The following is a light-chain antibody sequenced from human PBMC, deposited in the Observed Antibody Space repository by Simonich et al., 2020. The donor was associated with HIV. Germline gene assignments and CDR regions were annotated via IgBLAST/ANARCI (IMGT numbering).Light chain of an antibody. J-gene: IGKJ1*01. CDR2: KAS. CDR1: QSISSW. CDR3: QQYNTYLRT. V-gene: IGKV1-5*03. Sequence: DIQMTQSPSTLSASVGDRVTITCRDSQSISSWLAWYQQKPWKAPKLLIYKASSLESWVPSRFSGSGSGTEITLTISSLHPDDFATYYCQQYNTYLRTFGQGTKVEIK.